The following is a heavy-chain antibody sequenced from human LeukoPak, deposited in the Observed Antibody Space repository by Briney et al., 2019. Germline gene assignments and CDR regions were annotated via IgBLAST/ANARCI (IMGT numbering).Heavy chain of an antibody. CDR2: IYYSGST. J-gene: IGHJ3*02. D-gene: IGHD3-22*01. CDR1: GGSFSGYY. Sequence: SETLSLTCAVYGGSFSGYYWSWIRQSPGKGLEWTGYIYYSGSTYYNPSLKSRVTISVDTSKNQFSLKLSSATAADTAVYYCARDDYYDSSGYSGAFDIWGQGTMVTVSS. CDR3: ARDDYYDSSGYSGAFDI. V-gene: IGHV4-59*06.